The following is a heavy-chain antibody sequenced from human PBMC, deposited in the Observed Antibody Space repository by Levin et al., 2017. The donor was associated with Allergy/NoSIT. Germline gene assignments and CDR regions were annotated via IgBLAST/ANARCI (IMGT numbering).Heavy chain of an antibody. V-gene: IGHV1-18*01. CDR3: ARDRGLGGSYLITPFDY. J-gene: IGHJ4*02. Sequence: ASVKVSCKASGYTFTSYGISWVRQAPGQGLEWMGWISAYNGNTNYAQKLQGRVTMTTDTSTSTAYMELRSLRSDDTAVYYCARDRGLGGSYLITPFDYWGQGTLVTVSS. D-gene: IGHD1-26*01. CDR1: GYTFTSYG. CDR2: ISAYNGNT.